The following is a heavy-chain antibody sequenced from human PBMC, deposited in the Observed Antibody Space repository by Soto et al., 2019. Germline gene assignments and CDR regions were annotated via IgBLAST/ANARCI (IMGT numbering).Heavy chain of an antibody. J-gene: IGHJ2*01. CDR2: IIPIFGTA. CDR1: GGTFSSYA. V-gene: IGHV1-69*12. Sequence: QVQLVQSGAEVKKPGSSVKVSCKASGGTFSSYAISWVRQAPGQGLEWMGGIIPIFGTANYAQKFQGRVTITANDATSTGYMELSSLRSEDTAVYYWAQAYCGGDCYWWYFDLWGRGTLVTVSS. D-gene: IGHD2-21*02. CDR3: AQAYCGGDCYWWYFDL.